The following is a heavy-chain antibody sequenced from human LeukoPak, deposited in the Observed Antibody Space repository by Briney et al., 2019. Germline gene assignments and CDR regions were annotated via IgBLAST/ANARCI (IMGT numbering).Heavy chain of an antibody. V-gene: IGHV4-61*02. CDR2: IQTSGST. Sequence: SQTLSLTCTVSGGSISSGGYYWNWIRQPAGKRLEWIGRIQTSGSTNYNPSLNSRVTISVDTSENQFSLELRSVTAADAAVYYCARTYCDSTTCYRFDYWGQGTRVTVSS. J-gene: IGHJ4*02. D-gene: IGHD2-2*01. CDR3: ARTYCDSTTCYRFDY. CDR1: GGSISSGGYY.